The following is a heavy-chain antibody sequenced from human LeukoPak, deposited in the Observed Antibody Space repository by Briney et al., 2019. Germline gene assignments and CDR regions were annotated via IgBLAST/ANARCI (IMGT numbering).Heavy chain of an antibody. V-gene: IGHV7-4-1*02. CDR2: INTNTGNP. D-gene: IGHD5-12*01. CDR1: GYTFTSFP. CDR3: ARDLGMVATDDHFDY. Sequence: GASVKVSCKASGYTFTSFPMNWVRQAPGQGLEWMAWINTNTGNPTYAQGFTGRFVLSLDTSATTAYLQISSLKAEDTAVYYCARDLGMVATDDHFDYWGQGTLVTVSS. J-gene: IGHJ4*02.